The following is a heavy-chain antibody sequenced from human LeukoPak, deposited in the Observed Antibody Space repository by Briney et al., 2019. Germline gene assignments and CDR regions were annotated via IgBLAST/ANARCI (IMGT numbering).Heavy chain of an antibody. CDR1: GGSISSSSYY. V-gene: IGHV4-39*01. J-gene: IGHJ4*02. Sequence: SETLSLTCTVSGGSISSSSYYWGWIRQPPGKGLEWIGSIYYSGSTYYNPSLKSRVTISVDTSKNQFSLKLSSVTAADTAVYYCARLVRSAVAGDYWGQGTLVTVPS. D-gene: IGHD6-19*01. CDR2: IYYSGST. CDR3: ARLVRSAVAGDY.